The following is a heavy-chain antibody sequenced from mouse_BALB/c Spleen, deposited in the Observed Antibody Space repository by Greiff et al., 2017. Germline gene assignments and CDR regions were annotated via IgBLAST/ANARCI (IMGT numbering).Heavy chain of an antibody. Sequence: EVKLMESGGGLVQPGGSRKLSCAASGFTFSSFGMHWVRQAPEKGLEWVAYISSGSSTIYYADTVKGRFTISRDNPKNTLFLQMTSLRSEDTAMYYCARSKYGNYYAMDYWGQGTSVTVSS. D-gene: IGHD2-10*02. J-gene: IGHJ4*01. CDR1: GFTFSSFG. V-gene: IGHV5-17*02. CDR2: ISSGSSTI. CDR3: ARSKYGNYYAMDY.